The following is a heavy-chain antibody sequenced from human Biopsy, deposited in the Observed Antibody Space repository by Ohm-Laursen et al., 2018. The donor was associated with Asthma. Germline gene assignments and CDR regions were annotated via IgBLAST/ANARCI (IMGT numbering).Heavy chain of an antibody. CDR1: GDSITSGGCC. V-gene: IGHV4-31*03. CDR2: IHYSGST. D-gene: IGHD2-15*01. CDR3: ARLADCSGGACYSYGWFDP. J-gene: IGHJ5*02. Sequence: SQTLSLTCTVSGDSITSGGCCWNWIRQHPGKGLEWFGFIHYSGSTSYNPSLKGGVTISVDTSKSQFSLRLTSVTPADTAVYYCARLADCSGGACYSYGWFDPWGQGTRVTVSS.